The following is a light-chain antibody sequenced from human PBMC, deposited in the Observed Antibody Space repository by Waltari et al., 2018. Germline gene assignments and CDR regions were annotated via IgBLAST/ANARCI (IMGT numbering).Light chain of an antibody. CDR3: ASYIPGSTLV. J-gene: IGLJ3*02. CDR2: DVT. V-gene: IGLV2-14*01. CDR1: SSYVGRYNY. Sequence: QSALTQPASVSGSPGQSITISCPGSSSYVGRYNYVSWYQQFPDRAPKLMIYDVTNRPSGVSNRFSGSKSANTASLTISGLQPEDEADYYCASYIPGSTLVFGGGTKLTVL.